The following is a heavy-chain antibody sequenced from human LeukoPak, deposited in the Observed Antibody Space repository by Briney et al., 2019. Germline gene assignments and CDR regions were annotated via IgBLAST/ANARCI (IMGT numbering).Heavy chain of an antibody. CDR1: GFTFSSYG. V-gene: IGHV3-23*01. J-gene: IGHJ4*02. Sequence: GGSLRLSCAASGFTFSSYGMSWVRQAPGKGLEWVSAISGSGGSTYYADSVKGRFTISRDNSKNTLYLQMGSLRAEDMAVYYCARGMGEMANYFDYWGQGTLVTVSS. CDR2: ISGSGGST. D-gene: IGHD5-24*01. CDR3: ARGMGEMANYFDY.